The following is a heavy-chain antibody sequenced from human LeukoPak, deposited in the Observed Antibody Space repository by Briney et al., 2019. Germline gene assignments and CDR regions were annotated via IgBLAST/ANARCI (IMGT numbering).Heavy chain of an antibody. Sequence: PGGSLRLSCAASGFTFSSYGMHWVRQAPGKGLEWVAFIRYDGSNKYYADSVKGRFTISRDNSKNTLYLQMNSLRAEDTAVYYCAKAIGYCSSTSCWGAFDIWGQGTMVTVSS. D-gene: IGHD2-2*01. CDR3: AKAIGYCSSTSCWGAFDI. CDR1: GFTFSSYG. J-gene: IGHJ3*02. CDR2: IRYDGSNK. V-gene: IGHV3-30*02.